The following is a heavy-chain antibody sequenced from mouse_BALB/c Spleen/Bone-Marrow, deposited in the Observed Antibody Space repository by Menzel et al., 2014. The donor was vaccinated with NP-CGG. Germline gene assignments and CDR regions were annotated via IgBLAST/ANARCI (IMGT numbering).Heavy chain of an antibody. V-gene: IGHV1-54*01. J-gene: IGHJ3*01. CDR1: GYAFTNYL. Sequence: QVQLKQQSGAELVRPGTSVKVSCKASGYAFTNYLIEWVKKRPGQGLEWIGVINPGSGGTNYMEKFKGKATLTADNSSSTAYMQVSSLTSDDSAVYFCARAIYYDYDDGGPFAYWGQGTLVTVSA. CDR3: ARAIYYDYDDGGPFAY. D-gene: IGHD2-4*01. CDR2: INPGSGGT.